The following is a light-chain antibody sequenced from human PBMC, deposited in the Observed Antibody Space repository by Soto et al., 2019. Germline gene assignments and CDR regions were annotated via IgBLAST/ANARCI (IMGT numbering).Light chain of an antibody. Sequence: DIQMTQSPSTLSASVGDRVTITCRASQSISSWLAWYQQKPGKAPKVLIFDAYSLESGVQSRFSGSGSATEFTLTIRSLQPDDFATYYCQQYSTYPWTFGQGTKVDIK. V-gene: IGKV1-5*01. J-gene: IGKJ1*01. CDR2: DAY. CDR3: QQYSTYPWT. CDR1: QSISSW.